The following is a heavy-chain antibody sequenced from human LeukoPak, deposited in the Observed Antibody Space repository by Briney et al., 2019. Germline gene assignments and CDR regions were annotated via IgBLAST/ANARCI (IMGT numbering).Heavy chain of an antibody. V-gene: IGHV5-51*01. CDR3: ARQTRDGSGSRGYSFDF. CDR2: MHPGDYDT. CDR1: GYIFTNNW. J-gene: IGHJ4*02. Sequence: GESLKISCKGSGYIFTNNWIGWVRQMPGKGVEWMGIMHPGDYDTRYSPSFEGQVTISADKSISTAYLQWSSLKASATAMYYCARQTRDGSGSRGYSFDFWGPGTLVTVSA. D-gene: IGHD3-10*01.